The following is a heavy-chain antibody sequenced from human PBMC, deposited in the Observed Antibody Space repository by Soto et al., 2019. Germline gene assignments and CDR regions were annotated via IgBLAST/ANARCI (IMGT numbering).Heavy chain of an antibody. CDR2: ISSSSSYI. Sequence: EVQLVESGVGLVKPGGSLRLSCAASGFTFSSYSMNWVRQAPGKGLEWVSSISSSSSYIYYADSVKGRFTISRDNAKNSLYLQMTSLRADDTAVYYCARDSGAAGYYYYYYMDVWGKGTTVTVSS. J-gene: IGHJ6*03. V-gene: IGHV3-21*01. CDR3: ARDSGAAGYYYYYYMDV. CDR1: GFTFSSYS. D-gene: IGHD6-13*01.